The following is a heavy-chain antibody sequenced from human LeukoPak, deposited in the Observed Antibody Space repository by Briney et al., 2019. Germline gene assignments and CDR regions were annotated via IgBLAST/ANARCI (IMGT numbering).Heavy chain of an antibody. CDR3: ARDFWYMDV. CDR2: ISSASSTI. CDR1: GFIFSSYS. D-gene: IGHD3-3*01. Sequence: PGGSLRLSCAASGFIFSSYSMNWVRQAPGKGLEWVSYISSASSTIYYADSVKGRFTISRDSAKNSLYLQMNSLRAEDTAVYYCARDFWYMDVWGKGTTVTVSS. J-gene: IGHJ6*03. V-gene: IGHV3-48*01.